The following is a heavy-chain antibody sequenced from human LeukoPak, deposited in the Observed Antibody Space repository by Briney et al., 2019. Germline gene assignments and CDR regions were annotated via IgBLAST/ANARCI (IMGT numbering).Heavy chain of an antibody. J-gene: IGHJ4*02. CDR3: ARGRDGYNFLNRGEYYYFDY. Sequence: SETLSLTCTVSGGSISGYYWSWIRQSPGKGLEWVGHIYYSGSTDYNPSLKSRVTISVDTSKNQFSLKLSSVTAADAAVYYCARGRDGYNFLNRGEYYYFDYWGQGTLVTVSS. D-gene: IGHD5-24*01. CDR2: IYYSGST. CDR1: GGSISGYY. V-gene: IGHV4-59*08.